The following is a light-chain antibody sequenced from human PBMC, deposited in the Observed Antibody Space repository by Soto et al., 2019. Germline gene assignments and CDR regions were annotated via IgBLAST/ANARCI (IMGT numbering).Light chain of an antibody. CDR1: QRISSS. J-gene: IGKJ1*01. Sequence: ELVMTQSPATLSISPGERATLSCRASQRISSSLAWYQQSPGQAPRLLIYSASTRATGIPARFSGSGSGTEFTLTISSLQSEDFAIYYCQQYDDWPPSTFGQGTKVEIK. V-gene: IGKV3-15*01. CDR2: SAS. CDR3: QQYDDWPPST.